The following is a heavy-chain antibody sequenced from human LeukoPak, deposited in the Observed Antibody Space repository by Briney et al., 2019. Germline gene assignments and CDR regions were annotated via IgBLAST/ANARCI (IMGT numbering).Heavy chain of an antibody. CDR1: AGSFSGYY. CDR2: INHSGST. CDR3: ARGGSCYSFLLMCRGWFDP. V-gene: IGHV4-34*01. J-gene: IGHJ5*02. Sequence: PSETLSLTCAVYAGSFSGYYWSWLRQPPGKGLEWIGEINHSGSTNYNPSLKSRVTISVDTSKNQFSLKLSSVTAADTAVYYCARGGSCYSFLLMCRGWFDPWGQGTLVTVSS. D-gene: IGHD2-15*01.